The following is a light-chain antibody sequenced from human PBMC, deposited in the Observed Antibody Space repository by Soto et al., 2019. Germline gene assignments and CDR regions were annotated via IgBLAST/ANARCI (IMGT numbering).Light chain of an antibody. Sequence: QSALTQPPSASGSPGQSVTISCTGTSSDVGGYNYVSWYQHHPDKAPKLIISEVYKRPSGVPDRFSGSKSGNTASLTVSGRQAEDEAEYYCSSYAASDSFVVFGGGTKVTVL. CDR3: SSYAASDSFVV. CDR1: SSDVGGYNY. CDR2: EVY. V-gene: IGLV2-8*01. J-gene: IGLJ2*01.